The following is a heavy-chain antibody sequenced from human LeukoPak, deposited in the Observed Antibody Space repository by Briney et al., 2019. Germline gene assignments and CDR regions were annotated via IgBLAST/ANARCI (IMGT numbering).Heavy chain of an antibody. Sequence: GGSLRLSCAASGFTFTSYGMHWVRQTPGKGLEWVAFIRYDGSKKYYADSVKGRFTISRDNSKNTVYLQMNSLRTEDTAVYYCAKDLHDALDIWGQGTMVTVSS. V-gene: IGHV3-30*02. J-gene: IGHJ3*02. CDR3: AKDLHDALDI. CDR2: IRYDGSKK. CDR1: GFTFTSYG.